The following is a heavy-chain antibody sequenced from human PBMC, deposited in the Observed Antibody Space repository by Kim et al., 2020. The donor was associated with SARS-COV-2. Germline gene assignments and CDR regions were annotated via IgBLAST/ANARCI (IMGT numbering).Heavy chain of an antibody. CDR2: IYTSGST. D-gene: IGHD3-10*01. V-gene: IGHV4-4*07. J-gene: IGHJ4*02. CDR1: GGSISSYY. Sequence: SETLSLTCTVSGGSISSYYWSWIRQPAGKGLEWIGRIYTSGSTNYNPSLKSRVTMSVDTSKNQFSLKLSSVTAADTAVYYCAREGRITMVRGVIDYWGQGTLVTVSS. CDR3: AREGRITMVRGVIDY.